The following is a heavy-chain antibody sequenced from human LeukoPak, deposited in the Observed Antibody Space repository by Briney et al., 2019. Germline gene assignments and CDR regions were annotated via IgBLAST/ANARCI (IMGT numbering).Heavy chain of an antibody. V-gene: IGHV4-39*01. D-gene: IGHD2-2*01. CDR1: GGSISNSRFY. Sequence: PSETLSLTCTVSGGSISNSRFYWGWIRRPPGKGLEWIGSIYYSGSTYYNPSLKSRVTISVDTSKNQFSLKLSSVTAADTAVYYCATSVVPAARGYYFDYWGQGTLVTVSS. CDR3: ATSVVPAARGYYFDY. CDR2: IYYSGST. J-gene: IGHJ4*02.